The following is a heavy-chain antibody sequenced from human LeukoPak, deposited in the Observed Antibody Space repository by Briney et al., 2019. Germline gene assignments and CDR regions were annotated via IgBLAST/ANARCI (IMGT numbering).Heavy chain of an antibody. J-gene: IGHJ4*02. Sequence: ASVKVSCKASGYTFTSYDINWVRQATGQGLEWMGWMNPNSGNTGYAQKLQGRVTMTTDTSTSTAYMELRSLRSDDTAVYYCARGAGSTMIVVGNFDYWGQGTLVTVSS. V-gene: IGHV1-8*01. CDR2: MNPNSGNT. D-gene: IGHD3-22*01. CDR1: GYTFTSYD. CDR3: ARGAGSTMIVVGNFDY.